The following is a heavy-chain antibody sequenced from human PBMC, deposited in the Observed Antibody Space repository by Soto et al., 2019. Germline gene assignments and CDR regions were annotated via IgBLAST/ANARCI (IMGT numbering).Heavy chain of an antibody. CDR2: IYWDDDK. V-gene: IGHV2-5*02. J-gene: IGHJ3*02. Sequence: QITLKESGPTLVKPTQTLTLTCTFSGFSLSTSGVGVGWIRQPPGKALEWLALIYWDDDKRYSPSLKSRLTITKDTSKNQVVLTMTNMDPVDTATYYCAHRQIGSTMVRGVMNAFDIWGQVTMVTVSS. CDR3: AHRQIGSTMVRGVMNAFDI. D-gene: IGHD3-10*01. CDR1: GFSLSTSGVG.